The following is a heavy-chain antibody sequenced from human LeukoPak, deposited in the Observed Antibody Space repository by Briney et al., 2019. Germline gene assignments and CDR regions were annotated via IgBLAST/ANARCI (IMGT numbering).Heavy chain of an antibody. CDR1: GFTFSSYS. J-gene: IGHJ3*02. Sequence: GGSLRLSCAASGFTFSSYSMNWVRQAPGKGLEWVSSISSSSNYIYYADSVKGRFTISRDNAKNSLYLQMNSLRAEDTAVYYCARGPSTTVVTPEAFDIWGQGTMVTVSS. V-gene: IGHV3-21*04. D-gene: IGHD4-23*01. CDR2: ISSSSNYI. CDR3: ARGPSTTVVTPEAFDI.